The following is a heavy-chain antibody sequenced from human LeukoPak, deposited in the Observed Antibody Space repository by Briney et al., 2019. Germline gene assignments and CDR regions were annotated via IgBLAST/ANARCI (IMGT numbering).Heavy chain of an antibody. D-gene: IGHD3-10*01. CDR2: IIPILGIA. J-gene: IGHJ4*02. V-gene: IGHV1-69*04. CDR3: ARDSGREPDNY. Sequence: SVKVSCKASGGTFSSYTISWVRQAPGQGLEWMGRIIPILGIANYAQKFQGRVTVTADKSTGTAYMELSSPRSEDTAVYYCARDSGREPDNYWGQGTLVTVSS. CDR1: GGTFSSYT.